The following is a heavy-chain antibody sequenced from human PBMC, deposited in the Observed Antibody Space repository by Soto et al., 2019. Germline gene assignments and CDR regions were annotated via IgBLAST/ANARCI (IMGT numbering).Heavy chain of an antibody. CDR2: INHSGST. D-gene: IGHD6-6*01. CDR3: ARGREYSSSFGI. J-gene: IGHJ3*02. CDR1: GGSFSGYY. V-gene: IGHV4-34*01. Sequence: PSETLSLTCAGYGGSFSGYYWSWIRQPPGKGLEWIGEINHSGSTNYNPSLKSRVTISVDTSKNQFSLKLSSVTAADTAVYYCARGREYSSSFGIWGQGTMVTVSS.